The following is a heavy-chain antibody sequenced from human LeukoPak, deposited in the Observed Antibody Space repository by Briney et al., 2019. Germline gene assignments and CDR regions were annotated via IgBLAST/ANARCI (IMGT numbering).Heavy chain of an antibody. J-gene: IGHJ4*02. CDR1: GFAFSSYW. V-gene: IGHV3-74*01. Sequence: RGSLRLSCTASGFAFSSYWMFWVRQAPGKGLVWVSQINTDGASTTYGDPAKGRFTTSRDNAKNTLFLQMNSLRVEDTALYYCARGTATTAGIDNWGQGSLGTVSS. D-gene: IGHD1/OR15-1a*01. CDR3: ARGTATTAGIDN. CDR2: INTDGAST.